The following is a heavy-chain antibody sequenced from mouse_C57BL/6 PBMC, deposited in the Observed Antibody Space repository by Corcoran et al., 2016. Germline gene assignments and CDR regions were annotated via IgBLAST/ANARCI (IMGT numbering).Heavy chain of an antibody. Sequence: EVQLQQSGPELVKPGASVKIPCKASGYTFTDYNMDWVKQSHGKSLEWIGDINPNNGGTIYNQKFKGKATLTVDKSSSTAYMEIRSLTSEDTAVYYCERSSIITTVAPFAYWGQGTLVTVSA. CDR3: ERSSIITTVAPFAY. CDR2: INPNNGGT. J-gene: IGHJ3*01. D-gene: IGHD1-1*01. CDR1: GYTFTDYN. V-gene: IGHV1-18*01.